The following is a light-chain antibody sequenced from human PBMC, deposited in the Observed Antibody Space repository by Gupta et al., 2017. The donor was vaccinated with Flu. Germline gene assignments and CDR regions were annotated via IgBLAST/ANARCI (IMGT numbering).Light chain of an antibody. CDR2: GAS. J-gene: IGKJ2*01. CDR3: QHYGTSPT. Sequence: EIVLTQSPGTLSLSPGERATLSFRASQSVASYLVWYQQKAGQAPRLLIYGASSRATGIPDRFSGSGSGTDFSLTISRLEPEDFAVYYRQHYGTSPTFGQGTKLEIK. CDR1: QSVASY. V-gene: IGKV3-20*01.